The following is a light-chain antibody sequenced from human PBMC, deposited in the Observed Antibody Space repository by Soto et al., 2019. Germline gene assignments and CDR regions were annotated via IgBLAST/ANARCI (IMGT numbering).Light chain of an antibody. J-gene: IGLJ2*01. V-gene: IGLV2-8*01. CDR3: SSYAGSNNLV. Sequence: QSVLTQPPSASGSPGRSVTISCTGTSSDVGGYNYASWYQQHPGKAPKLMIYEVSKRPSGVPDRFSGSKSGNTASLTVSGLQAEDEADYYCSSYAGSNNLVFGGGTKLTVL. CDR1: SSDVGGYNY. CDR2: EVS.